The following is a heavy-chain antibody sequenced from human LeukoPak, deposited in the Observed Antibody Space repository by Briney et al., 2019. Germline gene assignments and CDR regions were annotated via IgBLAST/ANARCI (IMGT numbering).Heavy chain of an antibody. CDR3: ARARQQLVWANWFDP. D-gene: IGHD6-13*01. CDR2: ISAYNGKT. Sequence: ASVKVSCKASGYTFSSYGISWVRQDPGQGLEWMGGISAYNGKTKYAQKLQGRVTMTTETSTSTAYMELRSLRSDDTAVYYCARARQQLVWANWFDPWGQGTLVTVSS. V-gene: IGHV1-18*01. J-gene: IGHJ5*02. CDR1: GYTFSSYG.